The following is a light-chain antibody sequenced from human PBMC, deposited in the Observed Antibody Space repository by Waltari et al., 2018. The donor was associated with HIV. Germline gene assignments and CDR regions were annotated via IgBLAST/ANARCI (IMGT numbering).Light chain of an antibody. Sequence: MTQSPATLSVSPGETVTFFCGASEDIGEKLAWYQQKRGRAPRLLVSGASSRANGVPARFSGRGSGTDFTLTITGLQSNDSAIYFCQQYSTWPRTFGQGTLV. CDR2: GAS. CDR3: QQYSTWPRT. V-gene: IGKV3-15*01. J-gene: IGKJ1*01. CDR1: EDIGEK.